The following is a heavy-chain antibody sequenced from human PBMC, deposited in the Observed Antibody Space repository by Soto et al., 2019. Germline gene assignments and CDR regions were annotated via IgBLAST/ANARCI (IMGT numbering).Heavy chain of an antibody. Sequence: QVQLVESGGGVVQPGRSLRLSCAASGFTFSTYGMHWVRQAPGKGLEWVAVISYDGSHTFYADSMKGRFTISRDNSKNKLYLQVNGLRPEDTAGYFCAKKEPAPFDSWGQGTLVTVSS. J-gene: IGHJ4*02. CDR1: GFTFSTYG. V-gene: IGHV3-30*18. CDR2: ISYDGSHT. CDR3: AKKEPAPFDS. D-gene: IGHD2-2*01.